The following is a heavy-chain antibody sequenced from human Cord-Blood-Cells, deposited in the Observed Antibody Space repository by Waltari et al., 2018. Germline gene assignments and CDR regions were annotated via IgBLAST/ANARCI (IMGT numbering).Heavy chain of an antibody. CDR1: GGSISSSSYY. J-gene: IGHJ4*02. V-gene: IGHV4-39*01. D-gene: IGHD2-2*01. Sequence: QLQLQESGPGLVKPSETLSPTRTVSGGSISSSSYYWGWIRQPPGKGLEWIGSIYYSGSTYYNPSLKSRVTISVDTSKNQFSLKLSSVTAADTAVYYCGSAAAFLIDYWGQGTLVTVSS. CDR2: IYYSGST. CDR3: GSAAAFLIDY.